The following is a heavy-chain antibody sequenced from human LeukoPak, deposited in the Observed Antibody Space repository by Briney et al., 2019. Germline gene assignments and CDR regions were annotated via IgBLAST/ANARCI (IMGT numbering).Heavy chain of an antibody. CDR1: GFTFTDYY. D-gene: IGHD3-10*01. V-gene: IGHV3-11*04. CDR2: ISSSSSTI. J-gene: IGHJ4*02. CDR3: ARDRGIEDFDY. Sequence: GGSLRLSCAASGFTFTDYYMSWIRQAPGKGLEWVSYISSSSSTIYYADSVKGRFTISRDNAKNSLYLQMNSLRAEDTAVYYCARDRGIEDFDYWGQGTLVTVSS.